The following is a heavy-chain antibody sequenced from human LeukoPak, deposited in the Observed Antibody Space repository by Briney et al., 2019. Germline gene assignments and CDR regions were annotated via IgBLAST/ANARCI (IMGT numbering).Heavy chain of an antibody. V-gene: IGHV3-21*01. CDR3: ARGYCSGGSCYFDHDAFDI. Sequence: SGGSLRLTCAASGFTFSSYSMNWVRQAPGKGLEWVSSISSSSSYIYYADSVKGRFTISRDNAKNSLYLQMNSLRAEDTAVYYCARGYCSGGSCYFDHDAFDIWGQGTMVTVSS. D-gene: IGHD2-15*01. CDR1: GFTFSSYS. CDR2: ISSSSSYI. J-gene: IGHJ3*02.